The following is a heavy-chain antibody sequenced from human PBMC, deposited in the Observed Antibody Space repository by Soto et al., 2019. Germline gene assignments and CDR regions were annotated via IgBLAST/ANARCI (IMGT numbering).Heavy chain of an antibody. Sequence: GGSLRLSCAASGFTFSSYAISWVRQPPGKGMEWVSAISGSGGSTYYADSVKGRFTISRDNSKNTLYLQMNSLRAEDTAVYYCVKVYGIGSFFVYWGQGPLVTVSS. CDR1: GFTFSSYA. D-gene: IGHD3-10*01. CDR3: VKVYGIGSFFVY. V-gene: IGHV3-23*01. J-gene: IGHJ4*02. CDR2: ISGSGGST.